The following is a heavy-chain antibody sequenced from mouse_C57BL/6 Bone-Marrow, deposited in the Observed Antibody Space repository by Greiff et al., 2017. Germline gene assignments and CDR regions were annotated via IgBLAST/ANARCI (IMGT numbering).Heavy chain of an antibody. CDR1: GFTFSDYG. V-gene: IGHV5-17*01. CDR3: ARIPYDYLYYYAMDY. Sequence: EVQLVESGGGLVKPGGSLKLSCAASGFTFSDYGMHWVRQAPEKGLEWVAYISSGSSTIYYADTVKGRFTISRDNAKNTLFLQMTSLRSEDTAMYYCARIPYDYLYYYAMDYWGQGTSVTVSS. D-gene: IGHD2-4*01. CDR2: ISSGSSTI. J-gene: IGHJ4*01.